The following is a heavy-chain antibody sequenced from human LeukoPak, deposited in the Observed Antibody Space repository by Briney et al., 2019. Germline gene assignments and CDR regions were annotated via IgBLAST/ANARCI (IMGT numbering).Heavy chain of an antibody. Sequence: GGSLRLSCAASGFTLDDYGMSWVRQAPGKGLEWVSGINWNGGSTGYADSVKGRFTISRDNSKNTLYLQMNSLRAEDTAVYYCAKSGGSGYYFDYWGQGTLVTVSS. CDR2: INWNGGST. V-gene: IGHV3-20*04. CDR3: AKSGGSGYYFDY. D-gene: IGHD3-22*01. J-gene: IGHJ4*02. CDR1: GFTLDDYG.